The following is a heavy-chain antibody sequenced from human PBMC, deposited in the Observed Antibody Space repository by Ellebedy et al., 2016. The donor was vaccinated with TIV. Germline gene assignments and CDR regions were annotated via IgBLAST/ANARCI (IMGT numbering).Heavy chain of an antibody. CDR2: TYPGDFDT. CDR3: ATLRYCTGSSCQVVFDP. V-gene: IGHV5-51*01. J-gene: IGHJ5*02. Sequence: GESLKISCKGFGYSFTNYWIGWVRQMPGKGLEWMGSTYPGDFDTRYSPSVQGQVTISADKSSKTAYLQWSSLKASDTAMYYCATLRYCTGSSCQVVFDPWGQGTLVAVSS. D-gene: IGHD2-8*02. CDR1: GYSFTNYW.